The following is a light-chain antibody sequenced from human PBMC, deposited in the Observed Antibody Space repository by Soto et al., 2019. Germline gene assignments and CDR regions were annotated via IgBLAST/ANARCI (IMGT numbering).Light chain of an antibody. CDR2: GAS. Sequence: EIVMTQSPATLSVSPGERAAISCRASQSVSTNVAWYQQKLGQAPRLLIHGASTRATGIPARFSGSVSGREFTLTISSLKSENFAVYFCQKHNNGPLTFGGGTKVEIK. V-gene: IGKV3-15*01. CDR3: QKHNNGPLT. J-gene: IGKJ4*01. CDR1: QSVSTN.